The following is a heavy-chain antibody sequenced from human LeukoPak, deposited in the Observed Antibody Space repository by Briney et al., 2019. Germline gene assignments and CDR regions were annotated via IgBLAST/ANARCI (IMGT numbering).Heavy chain of an antibody. Sequence: SSETLSLTCTVSDGSISSPDHYWGWIRQPPGKGLEWIGIIYYTGSTYYNLSLKSRVIISVDTSKSQFSLKLKSMTAADTAVYYCARRFFYGDYDTYYFDYWGQGILVTVSS. CDR2: IYYTGST. V-gene: IGHV4-39*01. CDR1: DGSISSPDHY. J-gene: IGHJ4*02. D-gene: IGHD4-17*01. CDR3: ARRFFYGDYDTYYFDY.